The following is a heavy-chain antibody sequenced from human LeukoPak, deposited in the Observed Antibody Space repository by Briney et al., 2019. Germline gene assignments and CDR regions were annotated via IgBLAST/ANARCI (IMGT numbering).Heavy chain of an antibody. D-gene: IGHD6-13*01. CDR3: AKEYLALAAAGTDY. CDR2: ISYDGSNK. Sequence: GGSLRLSCAASGFTFSSYAIHWVRQAPGKGLEWVAVISYDGSNKYYADSVKGRFTISRDNSKNTLYLQMNSLRAEDTAVYYCAKEYLALAAAGTDYWGQGTLVTVSS. V-gene: IGHV3-30-3*01. J-gene: IGHJ4*02. CDR1: GFTFSSYA.